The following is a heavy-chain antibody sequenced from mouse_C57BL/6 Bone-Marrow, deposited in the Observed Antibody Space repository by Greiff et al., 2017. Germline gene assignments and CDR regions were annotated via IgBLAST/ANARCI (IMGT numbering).Heavy chain of an antibody. J-gene: IGHJ4*01. CDR3: ARKNGPRGAMDY. CDR1: GYSFTGYY. CDR2: INPSTGGT. V-gene: IGHV1-42*01. Sequence: EVQLQQSGPELVKTGASVKISCKASGYSFTGYYMNWVKQSPEKSLEWIGEINPSTGGTTYNQKFKAKATLTVDKSSSTAYMQLKSLTSEDSAVYYCARKNGPRGAMDYWGQGTSVTVSS.